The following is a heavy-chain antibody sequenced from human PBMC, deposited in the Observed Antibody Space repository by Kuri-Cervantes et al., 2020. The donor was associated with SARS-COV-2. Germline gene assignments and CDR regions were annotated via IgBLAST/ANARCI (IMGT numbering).Heavy chain of an antibody. D-gene: IGHD3-10*01. CDR1: GGTFSSYA. V-gene: IGHV1-69*13. Sequence: SVKVSCKASGGTFSSYAISWVRQAPGQGLEWMGGIIPIFGTANYAQKFQGRVTITADESTSTAYMELSSLRSEDTAVYYCARKSYYYGSGSYYGSRPYYYYCGMDVWGQGTTVTVSS. J-gene: IGHJ6*02. CDR3: ARKSYYYGSGSYYGSRPYYYYCGMDV. CDR2: IIPIFGTA.